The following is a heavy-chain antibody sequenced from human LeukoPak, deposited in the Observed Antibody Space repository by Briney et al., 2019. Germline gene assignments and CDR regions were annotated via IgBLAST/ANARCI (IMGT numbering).Heavy chain of an antibody. Sequence: GGSLRLSCAASGFTFSSYAMSWVRQAPGKGLEWVSAISGSGGSTYYADSVKGRFTISRDNSKNTLYLQMNSLRAEDTAVYYCARTLNTYYYDSSGYSAPPHFRGQGTLVTVSS. V-gene: IGHV3-23*01. J-gene: IGHJ4*02. CDR3: ARTLNTYYYDSSGYSAPPHF. CDR1: GFTFSSYA. D-gene: IGHD3-22*01. CDR2: ISGSGGST.